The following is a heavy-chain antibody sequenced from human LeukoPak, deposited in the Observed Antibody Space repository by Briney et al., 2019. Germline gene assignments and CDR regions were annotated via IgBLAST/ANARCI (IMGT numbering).Heavy chain of an antibody. V-gene: IGHV3-74*01. CDR1: GSTFNNYW. CDR2: INNDGGSA. J-gene: IGHJ6*02. Sequence: GGSLRLSCAASGSTFNNYWIHWVRKVPGKGLVWVSRINNDGGSASYVDSVKGRFTISRDNAKNTLFLQMNSLRAEDTAVYYCARRGTGHGMDVWGQGTTVIVSS. CDR3: ARRGTGHGMDV. D-gene: IGHD1-1*01.